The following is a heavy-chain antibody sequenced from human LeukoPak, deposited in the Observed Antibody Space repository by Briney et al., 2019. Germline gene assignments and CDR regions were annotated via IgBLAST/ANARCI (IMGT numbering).Heavy chain of an antibody. CDR2: ISSSSSYI. Sequence: GGSLRLSCAASGFTFSSYSMNWVRQAPGRGLEWVSSISSSSSYIYYTDSVKGRFTISRDNAKNSLYLQMNSLRAEDTAVYYCARSRGGSGMDVWGQGTTVTVSS. CDR3: ARSRGGSGMDV. CDR1: GFTFSSYS. V-gene: IGHV3-21*01. D-gene: IGHD3-10*01. J-gene: IGHJ6*02.